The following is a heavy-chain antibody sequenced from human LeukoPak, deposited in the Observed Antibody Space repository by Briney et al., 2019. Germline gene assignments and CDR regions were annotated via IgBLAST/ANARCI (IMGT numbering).Heavy chain of an antibody. V-gene: IGHV3-74*01. D-gene: IGHD1-26*01. Sequence: GGSLRLSCAASGFNFGAYTINWVRQAPGKGLVWVSHINSDGSTTRYADFVKGRFTISRDNAKNTVHLQMNSLRDEDTAVYYCVRDGKKVGDNAFDYWGQGTLVTVSS. CDR2: INSDGSTT. CDR1: GFNFGAYT. J-gene: IGHJ4*02. CDR3: VRDGKKVGDNAFDY.